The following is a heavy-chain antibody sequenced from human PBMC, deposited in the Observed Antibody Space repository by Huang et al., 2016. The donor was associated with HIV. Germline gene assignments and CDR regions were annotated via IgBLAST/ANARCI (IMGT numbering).Heavy chain of an antibody. CDR3: ARAIPTPAFEDAFDV. J-gene: IGHJ3*01. CDR2: INPKTGGT. Sequence: QVQLVQSGAEVKKPGASVKVSCETSGYTFTDYNIHWVRQAPGQGLEWMGWINPKTGGTHSAQKFQGKVSMTRDTSISTAYLAVTSLGSDDTSVFYCARAIPTPAFEDAFDVWGQGTMVTVSS. D-gene: IGHD2-21*01. CDR1: GYTFTDYN. V-gene: IGHV1-2*02.